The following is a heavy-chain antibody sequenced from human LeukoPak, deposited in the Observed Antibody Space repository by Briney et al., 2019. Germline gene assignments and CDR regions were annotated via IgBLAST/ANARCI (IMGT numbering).Heavy chain of an antibody. Sequence: SETLSLTCTVSGGSISSGDYYWSWIRQPPGKGLEWIAYMYYSGSTYYNPSLKSRVTMSADTSKNQFSLKLSSATAADTAVYYCARPYYYDSRIDPWGQGTLVTVSS. CDR2: MYYSGST. CDR3: ARPYYYDSRIDP. J-gene: IGHJ5*02. V-gene: IGHV4-30-4*01. D-gene: IGHD3-22*01. CDR1: GGSISSGDYY.